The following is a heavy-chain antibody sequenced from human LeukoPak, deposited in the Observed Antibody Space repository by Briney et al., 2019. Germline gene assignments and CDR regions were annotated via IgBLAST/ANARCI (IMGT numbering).Heavy chain of an antibody. CDR3: APKGVGATLSGFDP. CDR2: ISGSGGST. CDR1: GFTFSSYA. Sequence: GGSLRLSCAASGFTFSSYAMSWVRQAPGKGLEWVSAISGSGGSTYYADSVKGRFTISRDNSKNTLYLQMNSLRAEDTAVYYCAPKGVGATLSGFDPWGQGTLVTVSS. J-gene: IGHJ5*02. D-gene: IGHD1-26*01. V-gene: IGHV3-23*01.